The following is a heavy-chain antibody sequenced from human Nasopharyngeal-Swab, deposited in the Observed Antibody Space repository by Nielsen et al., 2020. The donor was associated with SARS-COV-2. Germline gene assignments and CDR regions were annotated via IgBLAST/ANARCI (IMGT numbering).Heavy chain of an antibody. V-gene: IGHV3-64D*08. Sequence: GESLKISCSVSGFFFSRFAMHWVRQAPGKVLEYVSTINDYGNRINYADSVRGRFTISRDISKNTLYLQMSSLTTEDTAVYYCVRDLPRSYSFDNWGQGTMVTVSS. J-gene: IGHJ3*02. CDR2: INDYGNRI. CDR3: VRDLPRSYSFDN. D-gene: IGHD1-26*01. CDR1: GFFFSRFA.